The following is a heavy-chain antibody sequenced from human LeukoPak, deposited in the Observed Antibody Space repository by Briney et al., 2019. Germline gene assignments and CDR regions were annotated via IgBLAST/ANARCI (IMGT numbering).Heavy chain of an antibody. V-gene: IGHV4-4*07. CDR1: GGSLSSYY. Sequence: SETLSLTCTVSGGSLSSYYWSWIRQPAGKGLEWIGRIYTSGSTNYNPSLKSRVTMSVDTSKNQFSLKLSSVTAADTAVYYCARVSMGELSLSTYYFDYWGQGTLVTVSS. CDR2: IYTSGST. CDR3: ARVSMGELSLSTYYFDY. D-gene: IGHD3-16*02. J-gene: IGHJ4*02.